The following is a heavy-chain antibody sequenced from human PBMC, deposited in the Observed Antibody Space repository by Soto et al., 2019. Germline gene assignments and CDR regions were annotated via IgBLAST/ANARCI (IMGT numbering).Heavy chain of an antibody. J-gene: IGHJ4*02. CDR3: ARAPFDAAGTIPFRYFDY. CDR2: IIPIFGTA. CDR1: GGTLSSYA. V-gene: IGHV1-69*13. D-gene: IGHD6-13*01. Sequence: SVKGSCKASGGTLSSYAISWVRQAPGQGLEWMGGIIPIFGTANYAQKFQGRVTITADESTSTAYMELSSLRSEDTAVYYCARAPFDAAGTIPFRYFDYWGQGTLVTVSS.